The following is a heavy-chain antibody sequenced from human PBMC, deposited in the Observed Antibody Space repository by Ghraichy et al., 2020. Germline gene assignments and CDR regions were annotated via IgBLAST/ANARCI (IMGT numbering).Heavy chain of an antibody. V-gene: IGHV3-30*18. CDR3: AKDKIRAVAGTTHYYYYYYMDV. CDR2: ISYDGSNK. Sequence: GALRLSCAASGFTFSSYGMHWVRQAPGKGLEWVAVISYDGSNKYYADSVKGRFTISRDNSKNTLYLQMNSLRAEDTAVYYCAKDKIRAVAGTTHYYYYYYMDVWGKGTTVTVSS. D-gene: IGHD6-19*01. CDR1: GFTFSSYG. J-gene: IGHJ6*03.